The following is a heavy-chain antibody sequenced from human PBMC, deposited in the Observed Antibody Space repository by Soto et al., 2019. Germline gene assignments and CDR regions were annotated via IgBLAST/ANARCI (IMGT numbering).Heavy chain of an antibody. J-gene: IGHJ6*03. D-gene: IGHD6-13*01. V-gene: IGHV1-69*04. CDR3: ARDIAAAGTYYYYYMDV. Sequence: SVKVSCKASGCTFSSYTISWVRQAPGQGLEWMGRIIPILGIANYAQKFQGRVTITADKSTSTAYMELSSLRSEDTAVYYCARDIAAAGTYYYYYMDVWGKGTTVTVSS. CDR2: IIPILGIA. CDR1: GCTFSSYT.